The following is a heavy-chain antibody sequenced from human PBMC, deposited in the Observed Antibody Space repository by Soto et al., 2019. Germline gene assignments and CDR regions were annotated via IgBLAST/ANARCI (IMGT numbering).Heavy chain of an antibody. CDR3: AIEGPCYSSSWYLPNYCDY. CDR2: IIHIFGTA. J-gene: IGHJ4*02. CDR1: GGTFSSYA. D-gene: IGHD6-13*01. Sequence: QVQLVQSGAEVKKPGSSVKVSCKASGGTFSSYAISWVRQAPGQGLEWMGGIIHIFGTANYAQKFQGRGTITADESTSTAYMELSSLRSEYTAVDYCAIEGPCYSSSWYLPNYCDYWGQGTLVTVSS. V-gene: IGHV1-69*01.